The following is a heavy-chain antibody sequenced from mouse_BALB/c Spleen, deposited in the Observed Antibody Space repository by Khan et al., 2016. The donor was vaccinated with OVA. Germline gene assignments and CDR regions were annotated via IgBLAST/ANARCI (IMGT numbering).Heavy chain of an antibody. J-gene: IGHJ3*01. V-gene: IGHV5-6*01. D-gene: IGHD4-1*01. Sequence: EVQLQESGGDLVKPGGSLKLSCAASGFTFSSYSMSWVRQTPDKRLEWVATISSGGDYTYYPANVKGRFTISRDNAKNTLYLQMSSLKSEDTAMYYCASHLTGSFAYWGQGTLVTVSA. CDR2: ISSGGDYT. CDR3: ASHLTGSFAY. CDR1: GFTFSSYS.